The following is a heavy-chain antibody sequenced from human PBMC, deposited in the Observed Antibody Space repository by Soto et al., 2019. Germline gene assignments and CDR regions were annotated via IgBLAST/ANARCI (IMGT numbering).Heavy chain of an antibody. CDR1: GGSISSGGYY. CDR3: ARGASRFGESLDY. Sequence: QVQLQESGPGLVKPSQTLSLTCTVSGGSISSGGYYWSWIRQHPGKGLEWIGYIYYSRSTYYNPSLKSRVTIAVDTSKNQFSLKLSSVTAADTAVYYCARGASRFGESLDYWGQGTLVTVSS. CDR2: IYYSRST. J-gene: IGHJ4*02. D-gene: IGHD3-10*01. V-gene: IGHV4-31*03.